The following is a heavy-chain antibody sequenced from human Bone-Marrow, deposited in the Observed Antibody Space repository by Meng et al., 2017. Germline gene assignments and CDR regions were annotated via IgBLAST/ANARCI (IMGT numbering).Heavy chain of an antibody. CDR3: AREGVSGLFDY. CDR1: GFTFSSYA. CDR2: ISYDGSNK. Sequence: VQLLESGGGVVQPGRSLRLSCAASGFTFSSYAMHWARQAPGKGLEWVAVISYDGSNKYYADSVKGRFTISRDNSKNTLYVQMNSLRAEDTAVYYCAREGVSGLFDYWGQGTLVPSPQ. J-gene: IGHJ4*02. D-gene: IGHD6-19*01. V-gene: IGHV3-30-3*01.